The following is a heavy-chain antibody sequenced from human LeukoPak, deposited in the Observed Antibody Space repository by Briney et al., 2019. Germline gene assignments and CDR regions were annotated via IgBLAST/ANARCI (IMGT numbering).Heavy chain of an antibody. CDR3: AKDNGGRYDSSGYVDY. CDR2: IRYDGSNK. J-gene: IGHJ4*02. Sequence: GGSLRLSCAASGFSFSKYWMHWVRQAPGKGLEWVAFIRYDGSNKYYADSVKGRFTISRDNSKNTLYLQMNSLRAEDTAVYYCAKDNGGRYDSSGYVDYWGQGTLVTVSS. V-gene: IGHV3-30*02. CDR1: GFSFSKYW. D-gene: IGHD3-22*01.